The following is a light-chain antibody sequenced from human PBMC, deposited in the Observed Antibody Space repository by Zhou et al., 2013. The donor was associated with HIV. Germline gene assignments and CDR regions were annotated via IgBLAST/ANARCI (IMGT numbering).Light chain of an antibody. CDR2: AAS. CDR3: QQYDSFPWT. CDR1: QSVTTY. J-gene: IGKJ1*01. Sequence: DIQMTQSPSSLSASVGDRVTLTCRTSQSVTTYLNWYQQKPGKAPNVIIFAASTLQSGVPSRFTGTGSGTEFTLTISSLQPDDFAAYYCQQYDSFPWTFGQGTNVEVK. V-gene: IGKV1-16*01.